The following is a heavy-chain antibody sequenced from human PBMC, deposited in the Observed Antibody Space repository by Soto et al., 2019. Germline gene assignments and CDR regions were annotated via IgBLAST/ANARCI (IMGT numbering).Heavy chain of an antibody. CDR3: AKLGGEYQLLLHIDY. J-gene: IGHJ4*02. D-gene: IGHD2-2*01. CDR2: ISYDGSNK. Sequence: HLGGSLRLSCAASGFTFSSYGMHWVRQAPGKGLEWVAVISYDGSNKYYADSVKGRFTISRDNSKNTLYLQMNSLRAEDTAVYYCAKLGGEYQLLLHIDYWGQGTLVTVSS. CDR1: GFTFSSYG. V-gene: IGHV3-30*18.